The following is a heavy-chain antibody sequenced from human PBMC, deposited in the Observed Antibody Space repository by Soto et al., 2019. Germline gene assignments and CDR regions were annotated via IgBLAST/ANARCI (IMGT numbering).Heavy chain of an antibody. CDR2: IIPIFGTA. CDR3: ARDAYKEPYSSSWYVYYYGMDV. Sequence: VKVSCKASGGTFSSYAISWVRQAPGQGLEWMGGIIPIFGTANYAQKFQGRVTITADESTSTAYMELSSLRSEDTAVYYCARDAYKEPYSSSWYVYYYGMDVWGQGTTVTVSS. CDR1: GGTFSSYA. J-gene: IGHJ6*02. D-gene: IGHD6-13*01. V-gene: IGHV1-69*13.